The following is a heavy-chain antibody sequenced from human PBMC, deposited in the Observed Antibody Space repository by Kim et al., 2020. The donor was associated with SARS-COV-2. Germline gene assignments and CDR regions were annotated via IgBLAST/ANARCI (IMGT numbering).Heavy chain of an antibody. D-gene: IGHD2-2*01. CDR3: ARNPAGTPLFDY. J-gene: IGHJ4*02. CDR2: IFAGNGDT. Sequence: ASVKVSCKASGYTFTTYAIHWVRQAPGQSLEWMGWIFAGNGDTKYSQKFQGRVTLSRDTSASTVYMEVSSLTSEDTAVYFCARNPAGTPLFDYCGPGSLVTVSS. CDR1: GYTFTTYA. V-gene: IGHV1-3*01.